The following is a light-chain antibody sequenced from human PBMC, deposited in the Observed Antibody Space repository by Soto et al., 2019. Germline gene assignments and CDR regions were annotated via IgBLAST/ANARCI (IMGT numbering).Light chain of an antibody. CDR2: EGS. CDR1: SSDVGTYNL. Sequence: QSVLTQPASVSGSPGQSITISCTGTSSDVGTYNLVSWYQQHPGKAPKLMIYEGSKRPSGVSNRFSGSKSGNTASLTISGLQAEDEADYYCCSYASGNTYVFGTGTKVTVL. V-gene: IGLV2-23*01. CDR3: CSYASGNTYV. J-gene: IGLJ1*01.